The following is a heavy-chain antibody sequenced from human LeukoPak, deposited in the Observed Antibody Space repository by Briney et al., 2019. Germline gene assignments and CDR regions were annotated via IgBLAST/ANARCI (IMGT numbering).Heavy chain of an antibody. CDR2: ISSDSKII. CDR3: ARNPAGIRDD. D-gene: IGHD1-14*01. V-gene: IGHV3-48*02. CDR1: GFISTTYN. Sequence: GGSLRLSCAASGFISTTYNMNWVRQAPGKGLEWVSFISSDSKIIYYADSVKGRFTVSRDNAKNSLYLQMNSLTDEDTAVYYCARNPAGIRDDWGQGTLVTVSS. J-gene: IGHJ4*02.